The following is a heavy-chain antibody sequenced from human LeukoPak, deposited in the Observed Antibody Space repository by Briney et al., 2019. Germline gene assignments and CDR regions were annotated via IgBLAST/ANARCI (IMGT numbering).Heavy chain of an antibody. CDR3: ARGSQPYYYDSSGGPLGY. D-gene: IGHD3-22*01. CDR2: IYYSGST. J-gene: IGHJ4*02. Sequence: SETLSLTCTVSGGSISSSSYYWGWIRRPPGKGLEWIGGIYYSGSTHYNPSLKSRVTISVDTSKNQFSLKLISVTAADTAVYYCARGSQPYYYDSSGGPLGYWGQGTLVTVSS. V-gene: IGHV4-39*01. CDR1: GGSISSSSYY.